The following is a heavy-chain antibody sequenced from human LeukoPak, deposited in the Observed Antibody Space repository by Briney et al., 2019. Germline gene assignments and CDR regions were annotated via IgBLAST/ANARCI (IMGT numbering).Heavy chain of an antibody. D-gene: IGHD3-10*01. V-gene: IGHV4-39*01. CDR1: GGSISSTSYY. J-gene: IGHJ4*02. CDR2: MYYSGST. Sequence: SETLSLTCTVSGGSISSTSYYWGWIRQPPGKGLEWIGSMYYSGSTYYTPSLKSRVTISVDTSKNQLSLKLSSVTAADTAVYYCARLAGPYGRFDYWGQGTLVTVSS. CDR3: ARLAGPYGRFDY.